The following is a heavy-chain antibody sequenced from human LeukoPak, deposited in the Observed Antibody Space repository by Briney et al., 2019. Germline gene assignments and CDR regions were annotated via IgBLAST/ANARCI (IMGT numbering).Heavy chain of an antibody. CDR1: GFTFSSYG. CDR3: AKGLGDYYYYYMDV. V-gene: IGHV3-30*02. CDR2: IWYGGSNK. J-gene: IGHJ6*03. Sequence: PGGSLRLSCAASGFTFSSYGMHWVRQAPGKGLEWVAVIWYGGSNKYYADSVKGRFTISRDNSKNTLYLQMNSLRAEDTAVYYCAKGLGDYYYYYMDVWGKGTTVTVSS.